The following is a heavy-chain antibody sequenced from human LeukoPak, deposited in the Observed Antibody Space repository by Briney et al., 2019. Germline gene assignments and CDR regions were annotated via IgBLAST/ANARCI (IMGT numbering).Heavy chain of an antibody. Sequence: PGGSLRLSCAASGFTFSDYYMSWIRQAPGKGLEWVSYISSSGSTIYYADSVKGRFTISRDNAKNSLYLQMNSLRAEDTAVYYCAPHQVPAAMREENNWFDPWGQGTLVTVSS. J-gene: IGHJ5*02. CDR1: GFTFSDYY. V-gene: IGHV3-11*04. D-gene: IGHD2-2*01. CDR3: APHQVPAAMREENNWFDP. CDR2: ISSSGSTI.